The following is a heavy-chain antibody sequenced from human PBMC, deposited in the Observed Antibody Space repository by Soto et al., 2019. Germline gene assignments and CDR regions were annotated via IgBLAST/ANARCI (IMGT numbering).Heavy chain of an antibody. Sequence: SETLSLTCAVYGGSFSGYYWSWIRQPPGKGLEWIGEINHSGSTNYNPSLKSRVTISVDTSKNQFSLKLSSVTAADTAVYYCARGIATVTTFPRFDYYYYMDVWGKGTTVTVSS. D-gene: IGHD4-17*01. J-gene: IGHJ6*03. CDR1: GGSFSGYY. CDR2: INHSGST. V-gene: IGHV4-34*01. CDR3: ARGIATVTTFPRFDYYYYMDV.